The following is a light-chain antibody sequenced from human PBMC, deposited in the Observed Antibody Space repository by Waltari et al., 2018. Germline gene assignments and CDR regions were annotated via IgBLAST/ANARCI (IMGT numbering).Light chain of an antibody. J-gene: IGLJ2*01. CDR1: NSDVGTYNY. V-gene: IGLV2-8*01. CDR3: SSYAGSNTLV. Sequence: QSALTQPPSASGSPGQSVTISCTGTNSDVGTYNYVSWFQQHPGRAPKLLIYEVNKRPAGVPDRFSGSKSDNRASLTVSGVQADDEAVFHCSSYAGSNTLVFGGGTKLTVL. CDR2: EVN.